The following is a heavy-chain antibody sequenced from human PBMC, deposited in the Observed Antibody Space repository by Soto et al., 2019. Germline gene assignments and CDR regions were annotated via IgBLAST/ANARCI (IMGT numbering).Heavy chain of an antibody. D-gene: IGHD6-19*01. CDR2: IYHSGST. J-gene: IGHJ4*01. V-gene: IGHV4-4*02. Sequence: PSETLSLTCAVSGGSISSSNWWGWVRQPPGKGLEWIGEIYHSGSTNYNPSLKSRVTISVDKSKNQFSLKLSSVTAADTAVYYCAREIEAVAGPIDYWGHGTLVTVSS. CDR1: GGSISSSNW. CDR3: AREIEAVAGPIDY.